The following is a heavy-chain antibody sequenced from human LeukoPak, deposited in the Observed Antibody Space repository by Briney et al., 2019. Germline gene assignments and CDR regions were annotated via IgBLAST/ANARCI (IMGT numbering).Heavy chain of an antibody. Sequence: PSETLSLTCAVYGGSFSGYYWSWIRQPPGKGLEWIGEINHSGSTNYNPSLKSRVTISVDTSKNQFSLKLSSVTAADTAVYYCARAGCITMIVVVIRPLGAFDIWGQGTMVTVSS. CDR1: GGSFSGYY. CDR2: INHSGST. V-gene: IGHV4-34*01. CDR3: ARAGCITMIVVVIRPLGAFDI. J-gene: IGHJ3*02. D-gene: IGHD3-22*01.